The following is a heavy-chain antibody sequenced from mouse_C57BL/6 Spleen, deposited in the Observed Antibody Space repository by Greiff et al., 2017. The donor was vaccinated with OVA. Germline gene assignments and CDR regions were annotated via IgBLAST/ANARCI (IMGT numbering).Heavy chain of an antibody. CDR3: ATTYYYGSSPHAMDY. CDR2: IWGVGST. Sequence: VQLVESGPGLVAPSQSLSITCTVSGFSLTSYGVDWVRQSPGKGLEWLGVIWGVGSTNYNSALKSRLSISKDNSKSQVFLKMNSLQTDDTAMYYCATTYYYGSSPHAMDYWGQGTSVTVSS. J-gene: IGHJ4*01. D-gene: IGHD1-1*01. CDR1: GFSLTSYG. V-gene: IGHV2-6*01.